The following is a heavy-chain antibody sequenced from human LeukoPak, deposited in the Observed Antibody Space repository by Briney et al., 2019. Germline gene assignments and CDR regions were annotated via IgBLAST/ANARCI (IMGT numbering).Heavy chain of an antibody. CDR2: IWSDGSYK. V-gene: IGHV3-33*01. D-gene: IGHD4-11*01. J-gene: IGHJ4*02. Sequence: GGSLRLSCAASGFTFRTHGMHWVRQAPGKGLEWVAVIWSDGSYKYYADSVKGRFTISRDFSKNTLYLQMNSLRAEDTAVYYCAREYINYVQDYWGQGTLVTVSP. CDR1: GFTFRTHG. CDR3: AREYINYVQDY.